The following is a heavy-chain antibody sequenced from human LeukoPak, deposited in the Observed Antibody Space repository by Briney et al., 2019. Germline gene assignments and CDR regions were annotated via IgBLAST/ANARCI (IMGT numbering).Heavy chain of an antibody. J-gene: IGHJ4*02. CDR3: AGGNTWPGLSY. CDR1: GFTVSGNY. Sequence: GGSLRLSCAASGFTVSGNYMSWVRQAPGKGLQWVSVIYTAGSTYNADSVKGRFTISRDKSKNTLYLQMNTLRAEDTAVYFCAGGNTWPGLSYWGQGTLLTVSS. V-gene: IGHV3-53*01. D-gene: IGHD6-25*01. CDR2: IYTAGST.